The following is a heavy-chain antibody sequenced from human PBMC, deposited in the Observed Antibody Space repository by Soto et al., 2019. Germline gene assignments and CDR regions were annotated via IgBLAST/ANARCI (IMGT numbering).Heavy chain of an antibody. CDR1: GYTFTSYA. V-gene: IGHV1-3*01. CDR3: AIDPRISSCPDY. D-gene: IGHD6-13*01. CDR2: INAGNGNT. Sequence: ASVKVSCKASGYTFTSYAMHWVRQAPGQRLEWMGWINAGNGNTKYSQKFQGRVTITRDTSASTAYMELSSLRSEDTAVYYCAIDPRISSCPDYWGQGTLVTVSS. J-gene: IGHJ4*02.